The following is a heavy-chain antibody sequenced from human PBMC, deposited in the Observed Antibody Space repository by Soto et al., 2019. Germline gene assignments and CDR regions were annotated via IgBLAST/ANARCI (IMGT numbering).Heavy chain of an antibody. CDR1: GFTFDDYG. CDR2: ITWNSGNI. Sequence: EVQLVESGGGLVQPGRSLRLSCAASGFTFDDYGMHWVRQAPGKGLEWVSGITWNSGNIGYADSVKGRFTISRDNAKNSLYMQMNSLRPEDTALYYCDRRGNTMAFDIWGQGTMVIVSS. D-gene: IGHD3-16*01. CDR3: DRRGNTMAFDI. J-gene: IGHJ3*02. V-gene: IGHV3-9*01.